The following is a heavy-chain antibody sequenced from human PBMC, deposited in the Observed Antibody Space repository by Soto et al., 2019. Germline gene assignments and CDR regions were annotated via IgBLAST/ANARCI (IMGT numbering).Heavy chain of an antibody. CDR1: GFTFSSYW. CDR3: ARGFRVIGHCSGGSCYGAGADY. D-gene: IGHD2-15*01. Sequence: EVQLVASGGGLVQHGGSLRLSCAASGFTFSSYWMHWVRQAPGKGLVWVSRINSDGSSTSYADSVKGRFTISRDNAKNTLYLQMNRLRAEDTAVYYCARGFRVIGHCSGGSCYGAGADYWGEGTLVIVSS. CDR2: INSDGSST. J-gene: IGHJ4*02. V-gene: IGHV3-74*01.